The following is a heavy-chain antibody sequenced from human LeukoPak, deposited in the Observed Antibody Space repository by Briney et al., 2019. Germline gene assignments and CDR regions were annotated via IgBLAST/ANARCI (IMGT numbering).Heavy chain of an antibody. Sequence: SETLSLTCTVSGGSISSYYWSWIRQPPGKGLEWIGYIYYSGGTNYNPSLKSRVTISVDTSKNQFSLKLSSVTAADTAVYYCARHGLWFGELLRADYFDYWGQGTLVTVSS. CDR1: GGSISSYY. J-gene: IGHJ4*02. D-gene: IGHD3-10*01. CDR3: ARHGLWFGELLRADYFDY. CDR2: IYYSGGT. V-gene: IGHV4-59*01.